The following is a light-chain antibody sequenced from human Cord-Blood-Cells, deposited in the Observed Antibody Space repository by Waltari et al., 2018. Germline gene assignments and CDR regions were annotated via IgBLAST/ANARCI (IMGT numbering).Light chain of an antibody. CDR3: QQYNSYSS. V-gene: IGKV1-5*03. CDR1: QSISSW. CDR2: KAS. J-gene: IGKJ2*03. Sequence: DIQMTQSPSTLSASVGDRVTITCRASQSISSWLAWYQQKPGKAPKLLIYKASSLESGFPSRFSGSGSGTECTLTISSLQPDDFATYYCQQYNSYSSFGQGTKLEIK.